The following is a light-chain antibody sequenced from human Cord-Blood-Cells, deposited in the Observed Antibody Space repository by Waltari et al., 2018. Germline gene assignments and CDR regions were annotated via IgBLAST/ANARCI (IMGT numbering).Light chain of an antibody. CDR1: RRDVGGYTY. J-gene: IGLJ1*01. Sequence: QSALTQPPYVSGSPAPSITISCTGTRRDVGGYTYVSWYRQHPGKAPKLMIYDVSNRPSGVSNRFSGAKSGNTASLTISGLQAEDEADYYCSSYTSSSTLVFGTGTKVTVL. V-gene: IGLV2-14*01. CDR3: SSYTSSSTLV. CDR2: DVS.